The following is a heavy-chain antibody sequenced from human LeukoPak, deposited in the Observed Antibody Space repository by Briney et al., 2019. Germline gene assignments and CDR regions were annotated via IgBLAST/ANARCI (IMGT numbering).Heavy chain of an antibody. CDR1: GGSISSGSYY. J-gene: IGHJ4*02. CDR2: IYYSGST. Sequence: SETLSLTCTVSGGSISSGSYYWGWIRQPPGKGLEWIGSIYYSGSTYYNPSLKSRVTISADTPKNQFSLKLSSVTAADTAVYYCARQGDDYDLPNQYWGQGTLVTVSS. V-gene: IGHV4-39*01. D-gene: IGHD4-17*01. CDR3: ARQGDDYDLPNQY.